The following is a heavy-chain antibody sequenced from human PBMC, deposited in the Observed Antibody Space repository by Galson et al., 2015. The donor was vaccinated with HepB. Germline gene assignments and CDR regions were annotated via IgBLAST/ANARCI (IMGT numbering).Heavy chain of an antibody. CDR3: VRGVLLSFGTLSSLGQPDY. CDR1: GYSFTSFG. Sequence: SVKVSCKASGYSFTSFGINWVRQAPGQGLEWMGWISGHNGHTNYAQNLQGRVTMTIDTSTTTAYMELRSLRSDDTAVYYCVRGVLLSFGTLSSLGQPDYWGQGTPVTVST. CDR2: ISGHNGHT. J-gene: IGHJ4*02. D-gene: IGHD3-10*01. V-gene: IGHV1-18*01.